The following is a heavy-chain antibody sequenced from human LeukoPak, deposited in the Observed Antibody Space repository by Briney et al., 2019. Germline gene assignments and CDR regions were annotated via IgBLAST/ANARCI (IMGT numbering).Heavy chain of an antibody. CDR2: IYYSGST. V-gene: IGHV4-59*01. D-gene: IGHD6-13*01. CDR1: GGSISSYY. J-gene: IGHJ5*02. CDR3: ARGLYSSSWYVWFDP. Sequence: PSETLSLTCTVSGGSISSYYWSWIRQPPGKGLEWIGYIYYSGSTNYNPSLKSRVTISVDTSKNQFSLKLSSVTAADTAVYYCARGLYSSSWYVWFDPWGQGTLVNVS.